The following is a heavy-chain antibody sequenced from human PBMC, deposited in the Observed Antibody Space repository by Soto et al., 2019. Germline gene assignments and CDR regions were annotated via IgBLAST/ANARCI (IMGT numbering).Heavy chain of an antibody. CDR3: ARAPWGYCSGGSCYSTGGDYYYSGMDV. V-gene: IGHV1-18*01. D-gene: IGHD2-15*01. Sequence: QVQLVQSGAEVKKPGASVKVSCKASGYTFTSYGISWVRQAPGQGLEWMGWISAYNGNTNYAQKLQGRVTMTTDTSTSTAYMELRSLRSDDTAVYSCARAPWGYCSGGSCYSTGGDYYYSGMDVWGQGTTVTVSS. CDR1: GYTFTSYG. J-gene: IGHJ6*02. CDR2: ISAYNGNT.